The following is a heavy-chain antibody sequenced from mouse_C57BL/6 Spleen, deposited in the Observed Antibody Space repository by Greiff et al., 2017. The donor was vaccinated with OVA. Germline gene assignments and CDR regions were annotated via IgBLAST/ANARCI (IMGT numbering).Heavy chain of an antibody. Sequence: QVQLQQPGAELVKPGASVTVSCKASGYTFTSYWMHWVKQRPGQGLEWIGRIHPYDSDTNYNQKFKGKATLTVDKSSSTAYMQLSSLTSEDSAVYYCAKEGYAMDYWGQGTSVTVSS. CDR3: AKEGYAMDY. V-gene: IGHV1-74*01. CDR1: GYTFTSYW. J-gene: IGHJ4*01. CDR2: IHPYDSDT.